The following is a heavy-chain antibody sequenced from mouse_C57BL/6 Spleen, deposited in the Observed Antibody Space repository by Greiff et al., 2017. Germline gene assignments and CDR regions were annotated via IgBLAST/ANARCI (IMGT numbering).Heavy chain of an antibody. J-gene: IGHJ1*03. CDR2: IYPGDGDT. D-gene: IGHD1-1*01. CDR3: ARGDGSAYCYFDD. CDR1: GYAFSSSW. V-gene: IGHV1-82*01. Sequence: VQLVESGPELVKPGASVKISCKASGYAFSSSWMNWVKQRPGKGLEWIGRIYPGDGDTNSNGKFKGKATLTADKSSSTAYMTRRSLTDEDSAVYFFARGDGSAYCYFDDWGTGTTVTVSS.